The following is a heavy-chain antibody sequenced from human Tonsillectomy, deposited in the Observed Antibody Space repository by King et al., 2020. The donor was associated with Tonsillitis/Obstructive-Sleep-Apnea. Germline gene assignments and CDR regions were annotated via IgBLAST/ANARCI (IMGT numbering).Heavy chain of an antibody. V-gene: IGHV4-61*01. J-gene: IGHJ5*02. D-gene: IGHD3-10*01. CDR1: GGSVSSGSYY. CDR2: IYYSGST. CDR3: ARAPLGFRELWFDP. Sequence: VQLQESGPGLVKPSETLSLTCTVSGGSVSSGSYYWSWIRQPPGKGLEWIVYIYYSGSTNYNPSLKSRVTISVDTSKNQFSLKLSSVTAADTAVYYCARAPLGFRELWFDPWGQGTLVTVSS.